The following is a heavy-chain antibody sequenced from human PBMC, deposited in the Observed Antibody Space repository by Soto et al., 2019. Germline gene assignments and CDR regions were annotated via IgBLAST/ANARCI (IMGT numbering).Heavy chain of an antibody. V-gene: IGHV1-69*13. CDR2: IIPIFGTA. J-gene: IGHJ5*02. Sequence: GSSVKVGLEACGGGFRSYASSWVRQAPGQELEWMAGIIPIFGTANYAQKIQGRVTITPDDSTSTDYMELSSLRSEDTAVYYCARGHVEAARPGYHWFDPWGQGTLVTVHS. D-gene: IGHD6-6*01. CDR3: ARGHVEAARPGYHWFDP. CDR1: GGGFRSYA.